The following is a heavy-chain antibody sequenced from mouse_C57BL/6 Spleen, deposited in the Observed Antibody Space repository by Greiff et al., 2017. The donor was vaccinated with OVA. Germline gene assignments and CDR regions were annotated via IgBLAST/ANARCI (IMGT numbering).Heavy chain of an antibody. CDR2: ISGGGGNT. J-gene: IGHJ4*01. CDR1: GFTFSSYT. V-gene: IGHV5-9*01. D-gene: IGHD1-1*01. Sequence: EVKLMESGGGLVKPGGSLKLSCAASGFTFSSYTMSWVRQTPEKRLEWVATISGGGGNTYYPDSVKGRFTISRDNAKNTLYLQMSSLRSEDTALYYCARETAVVAPYAMDYWGQGTSVTVSS. CDR3: ARETAVVAPYAMDY.